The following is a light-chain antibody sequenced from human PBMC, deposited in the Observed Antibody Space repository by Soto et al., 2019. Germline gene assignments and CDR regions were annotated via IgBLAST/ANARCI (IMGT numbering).Light chain of an antibody. J-gene: IGKJ1*01. CDR3: QQYNSYSEA. CDR2: DAS. CDR1: QSISSW. V-gene: IGKV1-5*01. Sequence: QMTHSPSTLSASVRDRVTITCRASQSISSWLAWYQQKPGKAPKLLIYDASSLESGVPSRFSGSGSGTEFTLTISSLQPDDFATYYCQQYNSYSEAFGQGTKVDNK.